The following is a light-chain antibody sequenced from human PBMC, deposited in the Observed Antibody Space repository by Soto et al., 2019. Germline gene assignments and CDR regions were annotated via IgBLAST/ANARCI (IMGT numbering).Light chain of an antibody. V-gene: IGKV3-15*01. CDR3: QQYDKWPRT. J-gene: IGKJ1*01. CDR2: FAS. CDR1: QTVRTN. Sequence: VMTMSPATLSVSPGERAPLSCRASQTVRTNLAWYQQKPGQPPRLLIYFASTRATAVPARFTAGGSGTEFTLTISSLQSDDLAVYYCQQYDKWPRTFGQGTKVDIK.